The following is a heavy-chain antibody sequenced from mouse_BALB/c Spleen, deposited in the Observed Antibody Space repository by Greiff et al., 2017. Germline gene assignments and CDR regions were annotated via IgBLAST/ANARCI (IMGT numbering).Heavy chain of an antibody. D-gene: IGHD2-14*01. J-gene: IGHJ3*01. Sequence: LKQPGSELVRPAASVKLSCKASGYTFTSYWMHWVMRRPGQGLEWIGNIYPGSGSTNYDETFKSKATLTVDTSSSTAYMQLSSLTSEDSAVYYCTRGYRSFAYWGQGTLVTVSA. CDR1: GYTFTSYW. CDR2: IYPGSGST. CDR3: TRGYRSFAY. V-gene: IGHV1S22*01.